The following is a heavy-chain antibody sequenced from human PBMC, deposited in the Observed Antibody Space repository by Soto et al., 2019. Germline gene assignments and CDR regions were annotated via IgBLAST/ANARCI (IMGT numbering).Heavy chain of an antibody. D-gene: IGHD3-22*01. CDR1: GGTFSSYA. CDR3: AIRTTLYYYDSSGYYWAY. CDR2: IIPIFGTA. V-gene: IGHV1-69*13. J-gene: IGHJ4*02. Sequence: SVKVSCKASGGTFSSYAISWVRQAPGQGLEWMGGIIPIFGTANYAQKFQGRVTITADESTSTAYMELSSLRSEDTAVYYCAIRTTLYYYDSSGYYWAYWGQGTLVTVSS.